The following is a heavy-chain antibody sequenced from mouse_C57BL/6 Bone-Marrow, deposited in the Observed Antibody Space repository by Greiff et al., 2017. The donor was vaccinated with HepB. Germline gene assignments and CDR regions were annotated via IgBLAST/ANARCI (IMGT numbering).Heavy chain of an antibody. J-gene: IGHJ3*01. CDR1: GFTFSSYT. Sequence: EVMLVESGGGLVKPGASLKLSCAASGFTFSSYTMSWVRQTPEKRLEWVETISAGGGNTYYPDSVKGRFTISRDKAKNTLYLQMSRLRYEDTALYYCARNGGVRRGLFAYWGQGTLVTVSA. V-gene: IGHV5-9*01. CDR2: ISAGGGNT. D-gene: IGHD3-1*01. CDR3: ARNGGVRRGLFAY.